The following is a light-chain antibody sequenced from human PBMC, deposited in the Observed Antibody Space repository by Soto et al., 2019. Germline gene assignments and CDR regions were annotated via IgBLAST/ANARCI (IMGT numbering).Light chain of an antibody. V-gene: IGKV3-11*01. Sequence: EIVLTQSPATLSLSPGDRASLSCRASQSVGTYLAWYQQKPGQAPRLLIYDASSRAVGVAPRFRGSGSGTDFTLTIAYVEPEDFAVYYGQQRSTWPLTFGGGTRVEF. CDR1: QSVGTY. CDR3: QQRSTWPLT. J-gene: IGKJ4*01. CDR2: DAS.